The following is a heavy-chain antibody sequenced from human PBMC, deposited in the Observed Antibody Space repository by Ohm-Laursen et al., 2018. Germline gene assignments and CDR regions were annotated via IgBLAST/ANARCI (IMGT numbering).Heavy chain of an antibody. Sequence: SLRLSCSASGFTFSSYGMHWVRQAPGKGLEWVAVISYDGSNKYYADSVKGRFTISRDNSKNTLYLQMNSLRAEDTAVYYCVKESSTGYYRTADYWGQGTLVTVSS. CDR3: VKESSTGYYRTADY. D-gene: IGHD3-9*01. CDR1: GFTFSSYG. V-gene: IGHV3-30*18. CDR2: ISYDGSNK. J-gene: IGHJ4*02.